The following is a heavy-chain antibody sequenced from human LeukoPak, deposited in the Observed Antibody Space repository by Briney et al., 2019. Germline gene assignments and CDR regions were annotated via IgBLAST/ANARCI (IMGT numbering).Heavy chain of an antibody. CDR2: IYYSGST. Sequence: SETLSLTCTVSGGSISSYYWSWIRQPPGKGLEWIGYIYYSGSTNYNPSLKSRVTISVDTSKNQFSLNLSSVTAADTAVYYCARALVRHYYYYMDVWGKGTTVTISS. D-gene: IGHD3-10*01. V-gene: IGHV4-59*01. J-gene: IGHJ6*03. CDR3: ARALVRHYYYYMDV. CDR1: GGSISSYY.